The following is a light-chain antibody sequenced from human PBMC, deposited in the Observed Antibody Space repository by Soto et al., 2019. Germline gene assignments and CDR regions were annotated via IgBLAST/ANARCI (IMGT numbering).Light chain of an antibody. V-gene: IGKV1-5*03. J-gene: IGKJ2*01. CDR1: QSIHTW. Sequence: DFQVTQSPSTLSASVGDSVTITCRASQSIHTWLAWYQQKPGRTPKLLIYKASVLETGVPSRFSGSGSGTEFTLTISSLQPDDFATYYCQQYTSHPYTFGRGTKLQIK. CDR3: QQYTSHPYT. CDR2: KAS.